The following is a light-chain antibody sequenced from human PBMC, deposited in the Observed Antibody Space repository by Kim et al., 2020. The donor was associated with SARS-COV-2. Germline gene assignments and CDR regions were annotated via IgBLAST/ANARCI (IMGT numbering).Light chain of an antibody. V-gene: IGLV2-14*04. CDR3: SSYTSSKTWV. Sequence: GQAITISCTGTKSDIGGYNYVSWYQQHPGKAPKRLIYDVTKRPSGVSNRFSGSKSGNTASLTISGLQAEDEADYYCSSYTSSKTWVFGGGTKLTVL. J-gene: IGLJ3*02. CDR2: DVT. CDR1: KSDIGGYNY.